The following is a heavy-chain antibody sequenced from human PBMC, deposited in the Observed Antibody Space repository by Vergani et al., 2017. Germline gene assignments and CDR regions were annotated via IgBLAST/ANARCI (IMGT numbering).Heavy chain of an antibody. J-gene: IGHJ4*02. CDR3: AKDTRVSGGMYCFDY. D-gene: IGHD5/OR15-5a*01. CDR1: GYTFTSYY. Sequence: QVQLVQSGAEVKKPGASVKVSCKASGYTFTSYYMHWVRQAPGQGLEWMGIINPSGGSTSYAQKFQGRVTMTRDTSTSTVYMELSSLRSEDTAVYYCAKDTRVSGGMYCFDYWGQGTLVTVSS. V-gene: IGHV1-46*01. CDR2: INPSGGST.